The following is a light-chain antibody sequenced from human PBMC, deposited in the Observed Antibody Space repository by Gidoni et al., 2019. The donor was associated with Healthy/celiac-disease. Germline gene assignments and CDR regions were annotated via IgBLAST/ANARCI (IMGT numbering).Light chain of an antibody. CDR3: CAYAGSSTLL. V-gene: IGLV2-23*03. J-gene: IGLJ1*01. CDR2: EGS. CDR1: SSDVGSYNL. Sequence: SALPQPASVSGSPAQSITISCTGTSSDVGSYNLVSWYQQHPGKAPKLMIYEGSKRPSGVSKRFSGSRSGNTASLTISGLQAEDEADYYCCAYAGSSTLLFGTGTKVTVL.